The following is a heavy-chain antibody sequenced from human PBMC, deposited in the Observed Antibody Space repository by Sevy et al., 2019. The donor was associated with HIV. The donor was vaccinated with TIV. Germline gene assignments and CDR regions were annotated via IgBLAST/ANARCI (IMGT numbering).Heavy chain of an antibody. CDR2: ISAYNGNT. CDR3: ARIVGATNNYYYYYYMDV. J-gene: IGHJ6*03. D-gene: IGHD1-26*01. CDR1: GYTFTSYG. V-gene: IGHV1-18*01. Sequence: ASVKGSCKASGYTFTSYGISWVRQAPGQGLEWMGWISAYNGNTNYAQKLQGRVTMTTDTSTSTAYMELRSLRSDDTAVYYCARIVGATNNYYYYYYMDVWGKGTTVTVSS.